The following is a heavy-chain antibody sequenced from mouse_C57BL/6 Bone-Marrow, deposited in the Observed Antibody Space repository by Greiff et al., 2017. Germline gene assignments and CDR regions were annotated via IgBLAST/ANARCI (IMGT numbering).Heavy chain of an antibody. D-gene: IGHD1-1*01. CDR3: ARDYYGSSYGGDYYAMDY. V-gene: IGHV1-18*01. Sequence: SGPELVKPGASVKIPCKASGYTFTDYNMDWVKQSHGKSLEWIGDINPNNGGTIYNQKFKGKATLTVDKSSSTAYMELRSLTSEDTAVYYCARDYYGSSYGGDYYAMDYWGQGTSVTVSS. J-gene: IGHJ4*01. CDR2: INPNNGGT. CDR1: GYTFTDYN.